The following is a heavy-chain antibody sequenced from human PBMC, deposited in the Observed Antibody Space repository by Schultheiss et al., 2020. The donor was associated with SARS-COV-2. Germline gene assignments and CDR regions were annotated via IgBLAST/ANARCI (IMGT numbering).Heavy chain of an antibody. CDR2: INPNTGDT. V-gene: IGHV1-2*06. CDR1: GYTFTSYA. Sequence: ASVKVSCKASGYTFTSYAMHWVRQAPGQGLEWMGRINPNTGDTDYAQKFQDRVTLTRDTSITTVYMELSRLKSDDTAMYYCARDFRATVTFDSWGQGTLVTVSS. D-gene: IGHD4-17*01. CDR3: ARDFRATVTFDS. J-gene: IGHJ4*02.